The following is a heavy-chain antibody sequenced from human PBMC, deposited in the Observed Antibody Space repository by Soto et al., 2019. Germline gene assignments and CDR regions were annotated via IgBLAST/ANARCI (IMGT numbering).Heavy chain of an antibody. J-gene: IGHJ5*02. CDR1: GGSFSGYY. D-gene: IGHD1-20*01. V-gene: IGHV4-34*01. CDR3: ARAPKITGTLFDP. CDR2: INHSGST. Sequence: PSETLSLTCAVYGGSFSGYYWSWIRQPPGKGLEWIGEINHSGSTNYNPSLKSRVTISVDTSKNQFYLKLSSVTAADTAVYYCARAPKITGTLFDPWGQGTLVTVSS.